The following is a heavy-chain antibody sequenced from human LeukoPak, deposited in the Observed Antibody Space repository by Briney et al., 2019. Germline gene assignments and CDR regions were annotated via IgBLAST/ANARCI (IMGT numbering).Heavy chain of an antibody. CDR1: GFTFSSYW. Sequence: PGGSLRLSCAASGFTFSSYWMSWVRQAPGKGLEWAANIKQDGSEKYYVDSVKGRFTISRDNAKNSLYLQMNSLRVEDTAVYYCSGGSRFVDYWGQGTLVTVSS. J-gene: IGHJ4*02. CDR2: IKQDGSEK. CDR3: SGGSRFVDY. V-gene: IGHV3-7*04. D-gene: IGHD3-10*01.